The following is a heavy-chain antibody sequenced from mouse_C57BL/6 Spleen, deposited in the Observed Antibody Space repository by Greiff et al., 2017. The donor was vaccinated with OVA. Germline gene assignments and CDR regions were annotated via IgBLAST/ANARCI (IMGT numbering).Heavy chain of an antibody. V-gene: IGHV3-6*01. D-gene: IGHD6-5*01. CDR2: ISYDGSN. Sequence: EVKVEESGPGLVKPSQSLSLTCSVTGYSITSGYYWNWIRQFPGNKLEWMGYISYDGSNNYNPSLKNRISITRDTSKNQFFLKLNSVTTEDTATYYCASLSYYYAMDYWGQGTSGTVSS. J-gene: IGHJ4*01. CDR3: ASLSYYYAMDY. CDR1: GYSITSGYY.